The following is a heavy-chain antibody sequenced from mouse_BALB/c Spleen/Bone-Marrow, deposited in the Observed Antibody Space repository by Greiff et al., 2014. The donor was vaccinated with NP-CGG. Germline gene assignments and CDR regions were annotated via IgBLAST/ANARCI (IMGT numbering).Heavy chain of an antibody. J-gene: IGHJ4*01. V-gene: IGHV7-3*02. D-gene: IGHD2-3*01. CDR3: ARYDGYSDNAMDY. CDR1: GFTFTDYY. Sequence: EVQLVESGGGLVQPGSSLRLSCATSGFTFTDYYMNWVRQPPGKALEWLGFIRNKANGYTTEFSASVKGRFTISRDNSQSILYLQMNTLRAEDSATYYCARYDGYSDNAMDYWGQGTSVTVSP. CDR2: IRNKANGYTT.